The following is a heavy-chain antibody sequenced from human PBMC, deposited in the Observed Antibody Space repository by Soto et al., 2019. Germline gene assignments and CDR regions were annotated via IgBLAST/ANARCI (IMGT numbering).Heavy chain of an antibody. Sequence: EVQLVESGGGLIQPGGSLRLSCAVSGFTVSNNYMSWVRQAPGKGLEGVSVIYSGGYTAYGDSVKGRFTISRDNSKNTLFHQMKGLRAGARAVYSWAAQAGGGGYWGQGTLVTVSS. J-gene: IGHJ4*02. CDR1: GFTVSNNY. CDR2: IYSGGYT. V-gene: IGHV3-53*01. CDR3: AAQAGGGGY. D-gene: IGHD3-10*01.